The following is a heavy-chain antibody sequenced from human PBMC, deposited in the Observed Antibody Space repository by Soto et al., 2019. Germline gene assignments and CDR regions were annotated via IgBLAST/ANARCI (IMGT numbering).Heavy chain of an antibody. CDR2: ISSSGSTI. D-gene: IGHD5-18*01. V-gene: IGHV3-11*04. CDR1: GFTFSDYY. Sequence: GSLRLSCAASGFTFSDYYMSWIRQAPGKGLEWVSYISSSGSTIYYADSVKGRFTISRDNAKNSLSLQMNNLRAEDTAVYYCARENSVQAWLHHFDHWGLGTLVTVSS. CDR3: ARENSVQAWLHHFDH. J-gene: IGHJ4*02.